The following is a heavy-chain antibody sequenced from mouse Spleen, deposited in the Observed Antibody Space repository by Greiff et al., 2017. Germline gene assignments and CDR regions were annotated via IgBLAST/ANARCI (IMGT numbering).Heavy chain of an antibody. J-gene: IGHJ3*01. CDR2: IDPEDGET. V-gene: IGHV14-2*01. D-gene: IGHD2-13*01. CDR3: AREGGDFFAY. CDR1: Y. Sequence: EVQLQQSGAELVKPGASVKLSYYMHWVKQRTEQGLEWLGRIDPEDGETKYAPKFQGKATITADTSSNTAYLPLSSLTSEDTAVYYCAREGGDFFAYWGQGTLVTFSA.